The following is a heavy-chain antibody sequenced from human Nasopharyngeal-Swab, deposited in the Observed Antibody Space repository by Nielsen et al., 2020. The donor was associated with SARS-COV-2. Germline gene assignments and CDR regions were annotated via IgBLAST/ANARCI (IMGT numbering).Heavy chain of an antibody. CDR3: ARSITSNSWYLYGMDV. CDR1: GYSFTSYW. D-gene: IGHD6-13*01. V-gene: IGHV5-51*01. Sequence: GESLKISCKGSGYSFTSYWIGWVRQMPGKGLEWMGIIYPGDSDTRYSPSFQGQVTISADKSISTAYLQWSSLKASDTAMYYCARSITSNSWYLYGMDVWGQGTTVTVSS. J-gene: IGHJ6*02. CDR2: IYPGDSDT.